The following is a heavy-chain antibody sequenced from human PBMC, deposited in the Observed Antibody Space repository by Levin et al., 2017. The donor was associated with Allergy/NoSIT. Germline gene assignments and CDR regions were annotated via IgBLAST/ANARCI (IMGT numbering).Heavy chain of an antibody. CDR1: GFTFSSYS. CDR2: ISSSSSYI. J-gene: IGHJ4*02. D-gene: IGHD3-22*01. CDR3: ARGLHYYDSSGYYFPFDY. V-gene: IGHV3-21*01. Sequence: GGSLRLSCAASGFTFSSYSMNWVRQAPGKGLEWVSSISSSSSYIYYADSVKGRFTISRDNAKNSLYLQMNSLRAEDTAVYYCARGLHYYDSSGYYFPFDYWGQGTLVTVSS.